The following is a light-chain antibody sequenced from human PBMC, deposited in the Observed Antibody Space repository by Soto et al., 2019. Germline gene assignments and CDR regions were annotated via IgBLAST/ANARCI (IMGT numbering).Light chain of an antibody. V-gene: IGLV1-47*02. CDR2: SNN. CDR1: SSNIGGTNY. Sequence: QSVLTQPPSASRTPGQRVFISCSGSSSNIGGTNYAYWYQQLPGAAPKLLMHSNNLRPSGVPERISGSKSGTSASLAISGLRSEDEAVYYCESWDDRMGAVIFGGGTKVTVL. J-gene: IGLJ2*01. CDR3: ESWDDRMGAVI.